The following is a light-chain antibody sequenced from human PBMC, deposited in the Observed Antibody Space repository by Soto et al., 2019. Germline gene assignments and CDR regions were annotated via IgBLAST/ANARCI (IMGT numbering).Light chain of an antibody. CDR1: QSINNW. CDR3: QHYNSYSEA. Sequence: IQTTHSPSTLSASVGDRVTITFRASQSINNWLAWYQQKPGKAPKLLIYKAFSLESGVPSRFSGSGSGTEFTLTISSLQPDDFATYYCQHYNSYSEAFGQGTKVDIK. CDR2: KAF. V-gene: IGKV1-5*03. J-gene: IGKJ1*01.